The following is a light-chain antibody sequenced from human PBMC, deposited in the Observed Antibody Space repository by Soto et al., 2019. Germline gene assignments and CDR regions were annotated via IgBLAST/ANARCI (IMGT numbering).Light chain of an antibody. Sequence: EIVLTQSPGTLSLSPGERATLSCRASQGVSSTYLAWYQQKPGQAPRLLIFGASNRATGIPYRFSASGSGTDFTLTISKLESEGFAVYYCQQYGSSPPFTFGPGTKVDIK. CDR1: QGVSSTY. CDR2: GAS. CDR3: QQYGSSPPFT. V-gene: IGKV3-20*01. J-gene: IGKJ3*01.